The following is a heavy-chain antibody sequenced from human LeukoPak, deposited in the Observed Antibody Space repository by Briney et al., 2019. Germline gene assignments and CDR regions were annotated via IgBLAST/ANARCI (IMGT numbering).Heavy chain of an antibody. D-gene: IGHD1-26*01. CDR3: ARARPIVGATTFDY. J-gene: IGHJ4*02. V-gene: IGHV4-59*08. Sequence: SETLSLTCTVSGGSISSYYWSWIRQPPGKGLEWIGYIYYSGSTNYNPSLKSRVTISVDTSKNQFSLKLSSVTAADTAVYYCARARPIVGATTFDYWGQRTLVTVSS. CDR1: GGSISSYY. CDR2: IYYSGST.